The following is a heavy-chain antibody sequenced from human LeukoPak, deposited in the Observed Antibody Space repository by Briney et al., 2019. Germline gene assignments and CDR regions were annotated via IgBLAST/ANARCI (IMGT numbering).Heavy chain of an antibody. Sequence: SETLSLTCTVSGGSISSSSYYWGWIRQPPGKGLEWIGSIYYSGSTYYNPSLKSRVTISVDTSKTQFSLKLSSVTAADTAVYYCARHAVRRDDYNYPFYYYYGMDVWGQGTTVTVSS. CDR1: GGSISSSSYY. J-gene: IGHJ6*02. D-gene: IGHD5-24*01. V-gene: IGHV4-39*01. CDR3: ARHAVRRDDYNYPFYYYYGMDV. CDR2: IYYSGST.